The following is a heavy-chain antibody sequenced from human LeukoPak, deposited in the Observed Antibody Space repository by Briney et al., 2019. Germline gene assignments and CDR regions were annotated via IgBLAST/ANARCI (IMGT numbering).Heavy chain of an antibody. CDR2: IIPIFGTA. CDR3: ARGYDSSGQPFDY. D-gene: IGHD3-22*01. J-gene: IGHJ4*02. V-gene: IGHV1-69*13. CDR1: GGTFSSYA. Sequence: EAPVKVSCKASGGTFSSYAISWVRQAPGQGLEWMGGIIPIFGTANYAQKFQGRVTITADESTSTAYMELSSLRSEDTAVYYCARGYDSSGQPFDYWGQGTLVTVSS.